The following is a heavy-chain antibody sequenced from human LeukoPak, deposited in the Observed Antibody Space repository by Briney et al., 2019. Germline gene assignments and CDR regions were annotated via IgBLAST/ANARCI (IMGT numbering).Heavy chain of an antibody. CDR2: MNPNSGNT. CDR3: ARVRRLERNLPLYY. Sequence: GASVKVSCKASGYTFTSYDINWVRQATGQGLEWMGWMNPNSGNTGYAQKFQGRVTMTRNTSISTAYMELSSLRSEDTAVYYCARVRRLERNLPLYYWGQGTLVTVSS. CDR1: GYTFTSYD. J-gene: IGHJ4*02. V-gene: IGHV1-8*01. D-gene: IGHD1-1*01.